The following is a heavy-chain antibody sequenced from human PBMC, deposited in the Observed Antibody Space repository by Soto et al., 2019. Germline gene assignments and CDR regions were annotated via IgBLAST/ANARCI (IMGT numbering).Heavy chain of an antibody. J-gene: IGHJ4*02. V-gene: IGHV3-23*01. CDR1: GFTFSSCA. CDR3: AKSAGVLPAATDY. Sequence: EVQLLESGGGLVQPGGSLRLSCAASGFTFSSCAMNWVRQAPGKGLEWVSAVSGSGSSTYYADSVKGRFTISRDNSKNTLYLQMNSLTAEDTAVYFCAKSAGVLPAATDYWGQGTLVTVSS. CDR2: VSGSGSST. D-gene: IGHD2-2*01.